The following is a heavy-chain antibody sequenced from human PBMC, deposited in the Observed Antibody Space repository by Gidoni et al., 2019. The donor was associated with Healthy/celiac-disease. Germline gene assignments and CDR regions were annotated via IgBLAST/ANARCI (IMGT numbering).Heavy chain of an antibody. J-gene: IGHJ6*02. CDR3: ARDSHEAATYYYYGMDV. D-gene: IGHD2-15*01. CDR2: FSAYNGNT. V-gene: IGHV1-18*04. Sequence: QVQLVQSGAEVKKPGASVKVSCTASGYTFTSYGISWVRQAPGQGLEGMGWFSAYNGNTNYAQTLQGRVTMTTDTSTSTAYMELRSLRSDDTAVYYCARDSHEAATYYYYGMDVWGQGTTVTVSS. CDR1: GYTFTSYG.